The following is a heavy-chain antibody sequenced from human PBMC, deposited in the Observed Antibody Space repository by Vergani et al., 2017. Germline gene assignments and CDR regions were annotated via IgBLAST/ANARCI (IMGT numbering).Heavy chain of an antibody. CDR2: IQFDGSNQ. V-gene: IGHV3-30*02. D-gene: IGHD3-16*01. CDR1: GFTLSNYD. J-gene: IGHJ4*02. CDR3: AKHFRGWGIDY. Sequence: QVQLVESGGGVVQRGGSLRLSCATSGFTLSNYDMQWIRQGPGKGLEFVAFIQFDGSNQYYADSVKGRFTLSRDFSKNTLYLQMNSLSTADTATYYCAKHFRGWGIDYWGQGTQVIVSS.